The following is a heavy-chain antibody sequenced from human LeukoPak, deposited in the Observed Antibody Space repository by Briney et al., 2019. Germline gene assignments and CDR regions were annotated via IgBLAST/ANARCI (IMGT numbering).Heavy chain of an antibody. D-gene: IGHD3-3*01. CDR2: ISGSGGST. CDR1: GFTFSSYA. CDR3: AKDGQQSTISANY. V-gene: IGHV3-23*01. Sequence: GGSLRLSCAASGFTFSSYAMSWVRQAPGKGLDGVSAISGSGGSTDYAASVEGWFTISENNSKNTLYQTMNSLRAEDTAVYYGAKDGQQSTISANYWGQGTLVTVSS. J-gene: IGHJ4*02.